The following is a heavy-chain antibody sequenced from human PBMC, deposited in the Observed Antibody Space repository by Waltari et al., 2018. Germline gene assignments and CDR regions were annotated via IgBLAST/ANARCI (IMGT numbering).Heavy chain of an antibody. CDR2: SMPIDGTA. D-gene: IGHD1-26*01. CDR1: GGTFSRYA. J-gene: IGHJ5*02. CDR3: ARQVTRVGATTGWFDP. Sequence: QVQLVPSGAEVKTPGSSVTVSCKASGGTFSRYAISWVRQAPGPGLEWMGRSMPIDGTANYAQKFKGRVTITADKSTGAAYMELRSLRSEDTAVDVCARQVTRVGATTGWFDPWGQGTLVTVSS. V-gene: IGHV1-69*08.